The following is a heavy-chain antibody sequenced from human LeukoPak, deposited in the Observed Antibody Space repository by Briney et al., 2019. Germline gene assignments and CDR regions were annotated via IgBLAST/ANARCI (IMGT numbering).Heavy chain of an antibody. CDR2: IYYSGST. D-gene: IGHD2-2*01. Sequence: SETLSLTCTVSGGSISSSSYYWGWIRQPPGKGLEWIGSIYYSGSTYYNPSLKSRVTISVDRSKNQFSLKLSSVTAADTAVYYCARGLGGPSSPRKKVVPARGFDPWGQGTLVTVSS. J-gene: IGHJ5*02. CDR3: ARGLGGPSSPRKKVVPARGFDP. CDR1: GGSISSSSYY. V-gene: IGHV4-39*01.